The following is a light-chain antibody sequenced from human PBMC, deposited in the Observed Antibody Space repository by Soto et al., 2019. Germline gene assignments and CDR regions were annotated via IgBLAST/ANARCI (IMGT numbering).Light chain of an antibody. Sequence: IVLTQSPGTRSLSPGERATLTCWASQHVYSNYLAWYQQKPGQAPRLLIYGASTKATGIPDRFSGSGSGTDLTLTISRLEPVDLAVYYCQQYGTSPLTVGGRTKVEI. V-gene: IGKV3-20*01. J-gene: IGKJ4*01. CDR1: QHVYSNY. CDR2: GAS. CDR3: QQYGTSPLT.